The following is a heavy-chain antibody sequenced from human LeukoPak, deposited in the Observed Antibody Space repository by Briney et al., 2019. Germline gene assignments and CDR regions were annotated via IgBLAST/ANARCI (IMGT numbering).Heavy chain of an antibody. D-gene: IGHD3-10*01. CDR3: AVGLWFGEYDFDY. Sequence: PGGSLRLSCAASGFTFSSYSMNWVRQAPGKGLEWVSVIDSSSSYIWYADSVKGRFTISRDNAKNSLYLQVNSLRAEDTAVYYCAVGLWFGEYDFDYWGQGTLVTVSS. J-gene: IGHJ4*02. CDR2: IDSSSSYI. V-gene: IGHV3-21*01. CDR1: GFTFSSYS.